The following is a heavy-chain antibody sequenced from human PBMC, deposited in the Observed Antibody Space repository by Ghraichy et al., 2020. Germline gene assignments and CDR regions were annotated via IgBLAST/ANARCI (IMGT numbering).Heavy chain of an antibody. D-gene: IGHD3-16*01. CDR2: MHHSGTS. CDR1: GGSISDSNFY. V-gene: IGHV4-39*01. CDR3: ARHRFFKGGEMDS. J-gene: IGHJ4*02. Sequence: SETLSLTCTVSGGSISDSNFYWGWIRQSPGKGLEWIGSMHHSGTSYETTSLKSRVSLSIDSFNSQFSLKLTSVTAADTAVYYCARHRFFKGGEMDSWGQGILGAVSS.